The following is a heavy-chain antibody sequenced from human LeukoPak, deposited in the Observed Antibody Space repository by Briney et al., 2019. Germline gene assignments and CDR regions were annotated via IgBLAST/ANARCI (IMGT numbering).Heavy chain of an antibody. CDR1: GVSFTTYY. CDR2: IYSSGNT. CDR3: ARERGILRGDAFDL. J-gene: IGHJ3*01. V-gene: IGHV4-4*07. Sequence: SETLSLTCTVSGVSFTTYYWSWIRQPAGKGPEWIGRIYSSGNTNYNPSLESRVTMSIDTSRHQFSLTLTSVTAADTALYYCARERGILRGDAFDLWGQGTMVTVSS. D-gene: IGHD1-26*01.